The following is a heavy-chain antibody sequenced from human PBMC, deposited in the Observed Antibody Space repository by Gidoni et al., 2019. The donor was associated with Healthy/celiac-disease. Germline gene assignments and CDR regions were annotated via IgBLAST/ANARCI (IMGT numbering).Heavy chain of an antibody. D-gene: IGHD1-20*01. J-gene: IGHJ5*02. CDR3: ASTSGISGTPTGWFDP. CDR1: GFTVSSNY. V-gene: IGHV3-53*04. Sequence: EVQLVESGGGLVQPGGSLRLSCAASGFTVSSNYMTWVRQAPGKGLEWVSVIYSGGSSHYADSVKGRFTISRHISKNTLYLQMNSLRAEDTAVYYCASTSGISGTPTGWFDPWGQGTLVTVSS. CDR2: IYSGGSS.